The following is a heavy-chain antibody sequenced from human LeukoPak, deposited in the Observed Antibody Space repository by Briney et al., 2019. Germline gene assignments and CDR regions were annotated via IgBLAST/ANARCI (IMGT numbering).Heavy chain of an antibody. Sequence: SETLSLTCSVSGGAITSGDYRWGWNRQSPGKGLGWIGSFYNRGSPYYNPSLKSRVTIYLDTSKNQFSLTLTSVTAADTDIYSCARQFDYWGPGTLVTVSS. J-gene: IGHJ4*02. CDR1: GGAITSGDYR. CDR3: ARQFDY. CDR2: FYNRGSP. V-gene: IGHV4-39*01.